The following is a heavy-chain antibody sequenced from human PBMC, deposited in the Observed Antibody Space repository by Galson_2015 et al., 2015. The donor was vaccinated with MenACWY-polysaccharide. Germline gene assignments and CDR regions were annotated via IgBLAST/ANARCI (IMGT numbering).Heavy chain of an antibody. CDR1: GGSISSGGYS. V-gene: IGHV4-30-2*01. J-gene: IGHJ3*02. CDR2: IYHSGST. CDR3: ARGTMVRGVLDAFDI. Sequence: LSLTCAVSGGSISSGGYSWSWIRQPPGKGLEWIGYIYHSGSTYYNPSLKSRVTISVDRSKNQFSLKLSSVTAADTAVYYCARGTMVRGVLDAFDIWGQGTMVTVSS. D-gene: IGHD3-10*01.